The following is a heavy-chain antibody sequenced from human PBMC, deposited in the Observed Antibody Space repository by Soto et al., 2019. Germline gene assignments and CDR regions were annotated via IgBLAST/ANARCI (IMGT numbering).Heavy chain of an antibody. CDR3: ARLAYSSRGGQFFDY. Sequence: QVQLQESGPGLVEPSQTLSLTCNVSGDSISSGGYHWSWIRQHPGKGLEWIVYIYYSGDTYYNPSLKSRVAISVHTSNKQFSLNLSPATAADTAVYYCARLAYSSRGGQFFDYWGQGVLVTVSS. CDR1: GDSISSGGYH. CDR2: IYYSGDT. D-gene: IGHD6-13*01. J-gene: IGHJ4*02. V-gene: IGHV4-31*03.